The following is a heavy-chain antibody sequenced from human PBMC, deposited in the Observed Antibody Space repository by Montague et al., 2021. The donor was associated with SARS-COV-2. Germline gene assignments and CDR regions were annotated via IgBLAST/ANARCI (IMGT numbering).Heavy chain of an antibody. V-gene: IGHV4-59*01. CDR2: IYYSGST. CDR1: GGSISSYY. CDR3: ARWGLYGSSAGGYDY. D-gene: IGHD6-6*01. J-gene: IGHJ4*02. Sequence: SETLSLTCTVSGGSISSYYWSWIRQPPGKGLEWIGYIYYSGSTNYNPSLKSRVTISVDTSKNQFSLKLSSVTAADTAVYYCARWGLYGSSAGGYDYWGQGTLVTVSS.